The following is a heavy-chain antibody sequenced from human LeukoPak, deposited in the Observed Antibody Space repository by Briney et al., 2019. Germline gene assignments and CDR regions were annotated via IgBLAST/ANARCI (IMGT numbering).Heavy chain of an antibody. CDR3: ARVGVRDWFDP. Sequence: SETLSLTCTVSGYSISSGYYWGWIRQPPGKGLEWIGSIYHTGSTDYNPSLKSRVTISIDTSKNQFSLKLSSVTAADTAVYYCARVGVRDWFDPWGQGTLVTVSS. J-gene: IGHJ5*02. D-gene: IGHD2-8*01. CDR1: GYSISSGYY. CDR2: IYHTGST. V-gene: IGHV4-38-2*02.